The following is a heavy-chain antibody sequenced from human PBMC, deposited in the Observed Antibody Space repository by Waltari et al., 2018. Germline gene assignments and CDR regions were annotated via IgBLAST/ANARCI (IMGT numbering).Heavy chain of an antibody. D-gene: IGHD3-3*01. CDR2: IYYSGST. V-gene: IGHV4-59*01. CDR1: GGSISSYY. CDR3: ARGTLFNYDFWSGYYTSTYFDY. Sequence: QVQLQESGPGLVKPSETLSLTCTVSGGSISSYYWSWIRQPPGKELEWIGYIYYSGSTNYNPSLKSRVTISVDTSKNQFSLKLSSVTAADTAVYYCARGTLFNYDFWSGYYTSTYFDYWGQGTLVTVSS. J-gene: IGHJ4*02.